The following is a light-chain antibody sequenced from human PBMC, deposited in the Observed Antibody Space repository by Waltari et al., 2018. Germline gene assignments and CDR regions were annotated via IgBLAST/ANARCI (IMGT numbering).Light chain of an antibody. V-gene: IGKV1-39*01. Sequence: DIQMTQSPYSLSASVGDRVTITRRSSQNVFTYLNWYQQKPGKAPKFLIYSASILQTGVPSRFSGSGSETEFTLTISNLQPEDFATYYCQQSYITPLSFGGWTKVEI. CDR1: QNVFTY. CDR3: QQSYITPLS. CDR2: SAS. J-gene: IGKJ4*01.